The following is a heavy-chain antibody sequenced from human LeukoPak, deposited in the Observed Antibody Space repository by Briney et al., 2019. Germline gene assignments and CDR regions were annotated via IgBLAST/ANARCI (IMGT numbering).Heavy chain of an antibody. J-gene: IGHJ4*02. V-gene: IGHV3-21*01. D-gene: IGHD1-26*01. CDR1: GFTFSSYS. CDR2: ISGTSSYI. Sequence: GGSLRLSCAASGFTFSSYSINWVRQAPGKGLEWVSSISGTSSYIYYADSVKGRFTISRDNAKNSLYLQMNSLRAEDTAVYYCARASRKEWELPLDYWGQGTLVTVSS. CDR3: ARASRKEWELPLDY.